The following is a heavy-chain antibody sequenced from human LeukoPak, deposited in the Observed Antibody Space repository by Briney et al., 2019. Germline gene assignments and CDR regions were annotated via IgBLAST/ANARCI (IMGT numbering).Heavy chain of an antibody. J-gene: IGHJ4*02. CDR3: AKDAYDSSGSRYDY. CDR2: ISDRGDRT. V-gene: IGHV3-23*01. CDR1: GFTFSDYA. D-gene: IGHD3-22*01. Sequence: GGSLRLSCAASGFTFSDYAMSWVRQAPGKGLEWVSAISDRGDRTWDADSVKGRVTISRDNYKNTLFLQMNSLRAEDTAIYYCAKDAYDSSGSRYDYWGQGTLVTVSS.